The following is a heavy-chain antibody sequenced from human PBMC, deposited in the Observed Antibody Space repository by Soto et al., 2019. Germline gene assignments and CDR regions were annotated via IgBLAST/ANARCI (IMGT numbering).Heavy chain of an antibody. CDR1: GFTFSSYG. CDR2: ISYDGSNK. CDR3: AKDLYSSSWYYFDY. V-gene: IGHV3-30*18. D-gene: IGHD6-13*01. Sequence: QVQLVESGGGVVQPGRSLRLSCAASGFTFSSYGMHWVRQAPGKGLEWVAVISYDGSNKYYADSVKGRFTISRDNSKNTLYLQMNSLRAEDTAVYYCAKDLYSSSWYYFDYWGQGTLVIVSS. J-gene: IGHJ4*02.